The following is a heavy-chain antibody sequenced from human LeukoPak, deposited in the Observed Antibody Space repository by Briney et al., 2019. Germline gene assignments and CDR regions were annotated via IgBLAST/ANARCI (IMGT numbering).Heavy chain of an antibody. J-gene: IGHJ4*02. V-gene: IGHV1-8*02. CDR3: ARGRKNKMIGPLNYYGSGSYYSRVPLDY. CDR2: MNPNSGNT. D-gene: IGHD3-10*01. CDR1: GYTFTSYD. Sequence: ASVKVSCKASGYTFTSYDINWVRQATGQGLEWMGWMNPNSGNTGYAQKFQGRVTMTRNTSISTAYMELSSLRSEDTAVYYCARGRKNKMIGPLNYYGSGSYYSRVPLDYWGQGTLVTVSS.